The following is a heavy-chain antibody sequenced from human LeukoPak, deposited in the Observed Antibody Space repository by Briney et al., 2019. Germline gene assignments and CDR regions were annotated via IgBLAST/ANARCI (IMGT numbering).Heavy chain of an antibody. CDR1: GFTFSSYS. CDR3: AKDSSGWHPLEFDY. D-gene: IGHD6-19*01. V-gene: IGHV3-23*01. CDR2: ISGSGVNT. J-gene: IGHJ4*02. Sequence: GGSLRLSCAASGFTFSSYSMNWVRQAPGKGLEWVSAISGSGVNTYYADSVKGRLTISRDNSKNTLYLQMNSLRAEDTAVYYCAKDSSGWHPLEFDYWGQGTLVTVSS.